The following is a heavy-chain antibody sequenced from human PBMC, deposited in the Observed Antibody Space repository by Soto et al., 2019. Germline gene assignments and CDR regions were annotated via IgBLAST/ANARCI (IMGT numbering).Heavy chain of an antibody. CDR2: ISSSSSYI. Sequence: EVQLVESGGGLIKRGGSLRLSCAASGFTFSSYSMNWVRQAPGKGLEGVSSISSSSSYIYYADSVKGRFTISRDNAKNSLYLQMNSLRAEDTAVYYCARDWRGEGTFDYWGQGTLVTVSS. CDR1: GFTFSSYS. J-gene: IGHJ4*02. D-gene: IGHD1-1*01. CDR3: ARDWRGEGTFDY. V-gene: IGHV3-21*01.